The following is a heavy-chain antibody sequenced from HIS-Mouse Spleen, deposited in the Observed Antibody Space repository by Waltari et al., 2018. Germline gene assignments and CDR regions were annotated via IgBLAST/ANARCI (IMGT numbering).Heavy chain of an antibody. CDR2: MNPNSGNT. CDR3: ARGHDYSNYFDY. Sequence: QVQLVQSGAEVKKPGASVKVSCKASGYTFTSYDINWVRQATGQGLEWMGWMNPNSGNTGYAKKFQGRVTMTRKTSISTAYMGLSSLRSEETAVYYCARGHDYSNYFDYWGQGTLVTVSS. D-gene: IGHD4-4*01. CDR1: GYTFTSYD. V-gene: IGHV1-8*01. J-gene: IGHJ4*02.